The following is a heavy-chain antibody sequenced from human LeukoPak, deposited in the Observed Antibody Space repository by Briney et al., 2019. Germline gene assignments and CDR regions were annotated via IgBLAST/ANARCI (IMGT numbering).Heavy chain of an antibody. Sequence: GASVKVSCKASGYTFTGYYMHWVRQAPGQGLEWMGWIYPNSGGTNYAQKFQGRVTMTRDTSISTAYMELSRLRSDDTAVYYCARAGGSGSSTYYYYYGMDVWGQGTTVTVSS. CDR2: IYPNSGGT. V-gene: IGHV1-2*02. D-gene: IGHD3-10*01. J-gene: IGHJ6*02. CDR1: GYTFTGYY. CDR3: ARAGGSGSSTYYYYYGMDV.